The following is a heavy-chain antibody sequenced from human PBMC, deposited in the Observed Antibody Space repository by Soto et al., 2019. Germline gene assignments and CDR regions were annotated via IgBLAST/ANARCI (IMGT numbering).Heavy chain of an antibody. V-gene: IGHV3-30-3*01. Sequence: GGSLRLSCAASGFTFSSYAMHWVRQAPGKGLEWVAVISYDGSNKYYADSVKGRFTISRDNSKNTLYLQMNSLRAEDTAVYYCARLLDSSGWYGMDVWGQGTTVTVSS. CDR1: GFTFSSYA. D-gene: IGHD6-19*01. CDR2: ISYDGSNK. CDR3: ARLLDSSGWYGMDV. J-gene: IGHJ6*02.